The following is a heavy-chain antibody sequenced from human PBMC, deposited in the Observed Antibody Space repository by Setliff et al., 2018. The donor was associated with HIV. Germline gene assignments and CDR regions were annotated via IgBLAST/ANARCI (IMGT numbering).Heavy chain of an antibody. Sequence: GGSLRLSCAASGFTFDDYALTWVRQAPGKGLEWVGFVRSKPNGGTTDYAASVKGRFTISRDDAKTIAYLHMNSLTTDDTAVYFCTRDRRGSSSWSGYNGGFDYWGQGTPVTVSS. CDR3: TRDRRGSSSWSGYNGGFDY. J-gene: IGHJ4*02. CDR2: VRSKPNGGTT. CDR1: GFTFDDYA. D-gene: IGHD3-3*01. V-gene: IGHV3-49*04.